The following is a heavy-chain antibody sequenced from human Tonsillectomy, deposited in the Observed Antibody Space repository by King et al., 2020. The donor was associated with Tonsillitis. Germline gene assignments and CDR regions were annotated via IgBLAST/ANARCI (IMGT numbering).Heavy chain of an antibody. CDR1: GFTFSSYG. CDR3: EKVVPGARPPYYDYAMDV. D-gene: IGHD6-6*01. V-gene: IGHV3-30*18. CDR2: ISYDGSNK. Sequence: VQLVESGGGVVQPGRSLRLSCAASGFTFSSYGMHWVRQAPGKGLEWVAVISYDGSNKYYADSVKGRFTISRDNSKNTLYLQVNRLRAEDPAVYYCEKVVPGARPPYYDYAMDVWGQGTTVTVAS. J-gene: IGHJ6*02.